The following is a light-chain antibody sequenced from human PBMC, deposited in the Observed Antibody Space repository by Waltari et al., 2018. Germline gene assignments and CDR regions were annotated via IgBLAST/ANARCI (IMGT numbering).Light chain of an antibody. CDR2: QDS. CDR1: TLGAKY. V-gene: IGLV3-1*01. Sequence: SYELTQPPSVSVSPGQTASITCSGDTLGAKYVSWYQLQPGQSPVLVIYQDSQRPSGIPGRFSGSNSGNTATLTISGTQAMDEADYYCQAWDSSTVVFGGGTKLTVL. J-gene: IGLJ2*01. CDR3: QAWDSSTVV.